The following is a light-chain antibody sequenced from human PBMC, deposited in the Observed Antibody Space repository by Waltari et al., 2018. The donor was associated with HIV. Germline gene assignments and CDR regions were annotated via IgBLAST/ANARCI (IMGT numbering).Light chain of an antibody. CDR2: LYSDGRH. Sequence: QVVLTQPPSASASLGASVKLTCTLSSGHINYVIAWHQQQPKTGPRFLIKLYSDGRHSKGYGVRVRFSWSSSGAARYLSIARLESEDGGDDFCRTWGTGVQVFGGGTRLTVL. CDR3: RTWGTGVQV. J-gene: IGLJ2*01. V-gene: IGLV4-69*01. CDR1: SGHINYV.